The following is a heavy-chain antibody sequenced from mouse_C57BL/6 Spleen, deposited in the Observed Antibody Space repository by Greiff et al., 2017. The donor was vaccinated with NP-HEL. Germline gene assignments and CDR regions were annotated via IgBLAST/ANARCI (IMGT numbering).Heavy chain of an antibody. D-gene: IGHD1-1*01. CDR1: GYTFTSYT. V-gene: IGHV1-4*01. Sequence: QVQLQQSGAELARPGASVKMSCKASGYTFTSYTMHWVKQRPGQGLEWIGYINPSSGYTKYNQKFKDKATLTADKSSSTAYMQLSSLTSEDSAVYYCANYYGSSPSYWYFDVWGTGTTVTVSS. J-gene: IGHJ1*03. CDR3: ANYYGSSPSYWYFDV. CDR2: INPSSGYT.